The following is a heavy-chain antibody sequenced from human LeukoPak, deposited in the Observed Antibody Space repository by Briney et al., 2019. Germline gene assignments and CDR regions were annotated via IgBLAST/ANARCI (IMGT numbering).Heavy chain of an antibody. CDR3: ARGRVPAAIDYYYYYMDV. CDR2: IIPISGTA. D-gene: IGHD2-2*02. J-gene: IGHJ6*03. CDR1: GGTFSRYG. V-gene: IGHV1-69*13. Sequence: SVKVSCKASGGTFSRYGISWVRQAPGQGLEWMGGIIPISGTANYAQKFQGRVTITADESTSTAYMELSSLRSEDTAVYYCARGRVPAAIDYYYYYMDVWGKGTTVTVSS.